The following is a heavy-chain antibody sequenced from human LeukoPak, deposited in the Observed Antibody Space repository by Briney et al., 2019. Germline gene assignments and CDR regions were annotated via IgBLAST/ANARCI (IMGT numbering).Heavy chain of an antibody. CDR2: IYYSGST. Sequence: SETLSLTCTVSGVSISRSNYYWGWIRQPPEKGLEWIGSIYYSGSTYYNSSLQSRVTISVDTSKDQFSLKLSSVTAADTAVYYCARLHTTVPPRDWGQGTLVTVSS. D-gene: IGHD1-1*01. J-gene: IGHJ4*02. V-gene: IGHV4-39*01. CDR3: ARLHTTVPPRD. CDR1: GVSISRSNYY.